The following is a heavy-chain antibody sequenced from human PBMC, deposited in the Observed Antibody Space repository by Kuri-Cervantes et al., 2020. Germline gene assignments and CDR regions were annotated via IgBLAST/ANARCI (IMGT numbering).Heavy chain of an antibody. CDR3: PRDSGSDYYGY. Sequence: ASVNVSCKASGYTYTSYAMNWVRQAPAKGLEWMGSINTNTGNPTYAQGFTGRLVFSLDTSGSTAYLQISSLKAEDTAVYYFPRDSGSDYYGYWGQGTLVTVSS. CDR1: GYTYTSYA. CDR2: INTNTGNP. J-gene: IGHJ4*02. D-gene: IGHD1-26*01. V-gene: IGHV7-4-1*02.